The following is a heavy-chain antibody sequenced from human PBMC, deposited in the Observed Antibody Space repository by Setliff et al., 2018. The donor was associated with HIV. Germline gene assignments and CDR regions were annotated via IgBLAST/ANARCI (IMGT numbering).Heavy chain of an antibody. V-gene: IGHV1-2*02. J-gene: IGHJ5*02. D-gene: IGHD6-13*01. Sequence: ASVKVSCKASGYTFTDYYIHWVRQAPGQGLEWMGWIYPNSGGTNYAQKFQGRVTMTRDTSIGTAYMELSRLRSDDTAVYYCARDSSIWYLNGDDWFDPWGQGTLVTVSS. CDR2: IYPNSGGT. CDR3: ARDSSIWYLNGDDWFDP. CDR1: GYTFTDYY.